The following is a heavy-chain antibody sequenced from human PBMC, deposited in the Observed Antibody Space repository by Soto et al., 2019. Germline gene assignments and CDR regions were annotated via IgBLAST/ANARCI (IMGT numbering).Heavy chain of an antibody. CDR3: ARNGVTVRYFDY. Sequence: SETLSLTCAVYGGSFSGYYWSWIRQPPGKGLEWIGEINHSGSTNYNPSLKSRVTISVDTSKNQFSLKLSSVTAADTDVYYCARNGVTVRYFDYWGQGTLVTVSS. CDR2: INHSGST. D-gene: IGHD5-18*01. J-gene: IGHJ4*02. CDR1: GGSFSGYY. V-gene: IGHV4-34*01.